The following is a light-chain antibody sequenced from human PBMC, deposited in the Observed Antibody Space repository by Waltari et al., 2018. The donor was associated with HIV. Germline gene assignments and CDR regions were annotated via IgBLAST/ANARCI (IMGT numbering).Light chain of an antibody. V-gene: IGLV2-8*01. CDR1: SSDIGAYTF. Sequence: QSALTQPPSASGSPGQSVAIPCTGTSSDIGAYTFVSWYQQQPGSAPKPIIFEVTKRPTGVPDRFSGSKSGNTASLTVSGLLPEDDADYYCSSYAGSNRFVVFGGGTRLTVL. CDR3: SSYAGSNRFVV. J-gene: IGLJ2*01. CDR2: EVT.